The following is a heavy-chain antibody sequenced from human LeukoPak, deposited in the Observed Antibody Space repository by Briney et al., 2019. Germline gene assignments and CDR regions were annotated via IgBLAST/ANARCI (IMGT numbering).Heavy chain of an antibody. D-gene: IGHD6-19*01. J-gene: IGHJ3*02. V-gene: IGHV1-46*01. CDR2: INPSGGST. CDR1: GYTFTSYY. CDR3: ARVRGVAVSLGAFDI. Sequence: ASVKVSYKASGYTFTSYYMHWVRQAPGQGLEWMGIINPSGGSTSYAQKFQGRVTMTRDMSTSTVYMELSSLRSEDTAVYYCARVRGVAVSLGAFDIWGQGTMVTVSS.